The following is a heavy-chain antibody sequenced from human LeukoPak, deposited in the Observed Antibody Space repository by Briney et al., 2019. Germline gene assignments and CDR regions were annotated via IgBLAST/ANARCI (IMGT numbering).Heavy chain of an antibody. J-gene: IGHJ5*02. CDR3: VRVADYYSHFPWFDP. D-gene: IGHD3-22*01. CDR1: GYTFTSYG. CDR2: ISAYNGNT. Sequence: GASVKVSCKASGYTFTSYGISWVRQAPGQGLEWMGWISAYNGNTNYAQKLQGRVTMTTDTSTSTAYMELRSLRSDDTAVYYCVRVADYYSHFPWFDPWGQGTLVTVSS. V-gene: IGHV1-18*01.